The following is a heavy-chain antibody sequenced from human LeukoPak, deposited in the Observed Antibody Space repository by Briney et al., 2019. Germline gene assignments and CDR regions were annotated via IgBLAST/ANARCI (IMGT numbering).Heavy chain of an antibody. CDR3: ARGGDYGVKIDS. J-gene: IGHJ4*02. CDR2: IIASVGNT. Sequence: GGTLRLSCAASGFTFSRYAMTCVRQAPGKGLEWFSSIIASVGNTYYADSVKGRFTISRDNSKNTLYLQMNRLRAEATAIYYCARGGDYGVKIDSWGQGTLVTVSS. D-gene: IGHD4-17*01. V-gene: IGHV3-23*01. CDR1: GFTFSRYA.